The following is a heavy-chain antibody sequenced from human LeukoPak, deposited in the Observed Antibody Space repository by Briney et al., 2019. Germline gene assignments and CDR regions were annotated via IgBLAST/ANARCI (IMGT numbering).Heavy chain of an antibody. V-gene: IGHV3-21*01. J-gene: IGHJ5*02. CDR2: ISSSSYI. Sequence: GGSLRLSCAASGFTFSSYSMNWVRQAPGKGLEWVSSISSSSYIYYADSVKGRFTISRDNAKNSLYLQMNSLRAEDTAVYYCARDVRFGELSADWFDPWGQGTLVTVSS. CDR1: GFTFSSYS. CDR3: ARDVRFGELSADWFDP. D-gene: IGHD3-10*01.